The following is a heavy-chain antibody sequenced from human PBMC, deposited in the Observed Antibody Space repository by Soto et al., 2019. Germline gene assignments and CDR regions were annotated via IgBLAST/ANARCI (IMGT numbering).Heavy chain of an antibody. CDR2: IYYSGST. Sequence: QVQLQESGPGLVKPSETVSLTCTVSGGSISSHYWSWIRQPPGKGLEWIGYIYYSGSTNYNPSLKSRVTISVDTSKNQFSLKLSSVTAADTAVYYCARRHSSGTDYWGQGTLVTVSS. J-gene: IGHJ4*02. V-gene: IGHV4-59*08. D-gene: IGHD6-6*01. CDR3: ARRHSSGTDY. CDR1: GGSISSHY.